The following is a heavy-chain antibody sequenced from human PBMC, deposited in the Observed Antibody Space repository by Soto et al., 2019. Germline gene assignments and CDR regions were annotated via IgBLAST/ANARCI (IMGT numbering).Heavy chain of an antibody. CDR2: IIPILGIA. CDR1: GGTFSSYT. V-gene: IGHV1-69*08. D-gene: IGHD2-21*02. J-gene: IGHJ4*02. Sequence: QVQLVQSGAAVKKPGSSVKVSCKASGGTFSSYTISWVRQAPGQGLEWMGRIIPILGIANYAQKFQGRVTITADKSTSTAYMELSSLRSEDTAVYYCARDDYCGGDCYSAYFDYWGQGTLVTVSS. CDR3: ARDDYCGGDCYSAYFDY.